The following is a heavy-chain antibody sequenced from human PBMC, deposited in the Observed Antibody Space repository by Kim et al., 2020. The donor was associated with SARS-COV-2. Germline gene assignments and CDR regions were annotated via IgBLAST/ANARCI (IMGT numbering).Heavy chain of an antibody. CDR2: ISSSSSYI. CDR3: ARGGPSGLNWFDP. J-gene: IGHJ5*02. Sequence: GGSLRLSCAASGFTFSSYSMNWVRQAPGKGLEWVSSISSSSSYIYYADSVKGRFTISRDNAKNSLYLQMNSLRAEDTAVYYCARGGPSGLNWFDPWGQGTLVTVSS. CDR1: GFTFSSYS. V-gene: IGHV3-21*01.